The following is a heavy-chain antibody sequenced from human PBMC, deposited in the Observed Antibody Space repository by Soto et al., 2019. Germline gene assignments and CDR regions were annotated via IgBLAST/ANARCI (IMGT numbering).Heavy chain of an antibody. V-gene: IGHV3-30*03. CDR1: GFTFSNFG. Sequence: QVQVVESGGGVVQPGRSLRLSCAASGFTFSNFGMHWVRQAPGKGLEWVAAISSDGSDKYYLDSVKGRFIISRDNSKNTLFLQMNSLRVEDTAVYYCVRGSDVARQELDYWGQGTLVNVSS. D-gene: IGHD2-15*01. CDR3: VRGSDVARQELDY. CDR2: ISSDGSDK. J-gene: IGHJ4*02.